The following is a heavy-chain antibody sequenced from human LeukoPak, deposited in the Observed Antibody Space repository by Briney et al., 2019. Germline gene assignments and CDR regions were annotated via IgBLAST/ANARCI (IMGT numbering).Heavy chain of an antibody. D-gene: IGHD6-13*01. J-gene: IGHJ4*02. V-gene: IGHV4-4*07. CDR2: IYTSGST. Sequence: SETLSLTCTVSGGSISSCYWCWMRRPAGRGLEWIGRIYTSGSTNYNPSLKSRVTISVDKSKNQFSLKLSSVTAADTAVYYCARDYENSSCDYWGQGTLVTVSS. CDR1: GGSISSCY. CDR3: ARDYENSSCDY.